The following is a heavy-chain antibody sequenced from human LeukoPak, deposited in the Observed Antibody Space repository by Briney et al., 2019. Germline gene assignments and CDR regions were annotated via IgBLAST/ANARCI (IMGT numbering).Heavy chain of an antibody. J-gene: IGHJ4*02. Sequence: ASVKVSCKASGYTFTSYGISWVRQAPGQGLEWMGWISAYNGNTNYAQELQGRVTMTTDTSTSTAYMELRSLRSDDTAVYYCVLSRMRELMIDYWGRGTLVTVSS. CDR1: GYTFTSYG. V-gene: IGHV1-18*01. CDR3: VLSRMRELMIDY. CDR2: ISAYNGNT. D-gene: IGHD1-26*01.